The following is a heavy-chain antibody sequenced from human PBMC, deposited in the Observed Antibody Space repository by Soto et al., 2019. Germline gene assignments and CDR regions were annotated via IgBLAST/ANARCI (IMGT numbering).Heavy chain of an antibody. CDR1: GFTFSDYY. V-gene: IGHV3-11*05. CDR2: INNSSSYT. CDR3: ARTIAAAGGRRYFDL. D-gene: IGHD6-13*01. J-gene: IGHJ2*01. Sequence: QVQLVESGGGLVKPGGSLRLSCAASGFTFSDYYMRWIRQAPGKGLEWISYINNSSSYTNYADSVKGRFTISRDNAKNSLYLLMNSLRAEDTAVYYCARTIAAAGGRRYFDLWGRGTLVTVSS.